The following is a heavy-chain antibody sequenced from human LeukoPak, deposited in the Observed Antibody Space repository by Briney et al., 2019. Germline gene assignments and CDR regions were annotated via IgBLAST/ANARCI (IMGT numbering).Heavy chain of an antibody. CDR1: GFTFSSNG. CDR3: AKEFAHTAMVDY. V-gene: IGHV3-23*01. D-gene: IGHD5-18*01. Sequence: GGSLRLSCVVSGFTFSSNGMNWVRQAPGKGLEWVSGISGSGGDTYYADSVKGRFTISRDNSRNTVYLQMNCLRAEDTAVYYCAKEFAHTAMVDYWGQGTLVTVSS. CDR2: ISGSGGDT. J-gene: IGHJ4*02.